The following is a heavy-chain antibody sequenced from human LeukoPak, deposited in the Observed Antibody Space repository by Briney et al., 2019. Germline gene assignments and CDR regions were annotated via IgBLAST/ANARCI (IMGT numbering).Heavy chain of an antibody. CDR2: IYHSGST. J-gene: IGHJ6*04. D-gene: IGHD3-10*01. Sequence: PSETLSLTCAVSGGSISSSNWWSWVRQPPGKGLEWIGEIYHSGSTNYNPSLKSRVTISVDKSKNQFSLKLSSVTAADTAVYYCARVPWYYGSGSHRTYGMDVWGKGTTVTVSS. V-gene: IGHV4-4*02. CDR1: GGSISSSNW. CDR3: ARVPWYYGSGSHRTYGMDV.